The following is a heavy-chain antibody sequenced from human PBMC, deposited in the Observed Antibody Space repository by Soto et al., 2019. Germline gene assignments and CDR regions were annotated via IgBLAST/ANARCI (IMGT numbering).Heavy chain of an antibody. CDR3: ARSQRRATGTFDY. D-gene: IGHD5-12*01. CDR2: TYSGGST. V-gene: IGHV3-53*01. J-gene: IGHJ4*02. CDR1: GFTVSSNY. Sequence: EVQLVESGGGLIQPGGSLRLSCAASGFTVSSNYMSWVRQAPGKGLEWVSVTYSGGSTYYADSVKGRFTISRDNSKNTLYLQMNSLRAEDTAVYYCARSQRRATGTFDYWGQGTLVTVSS.